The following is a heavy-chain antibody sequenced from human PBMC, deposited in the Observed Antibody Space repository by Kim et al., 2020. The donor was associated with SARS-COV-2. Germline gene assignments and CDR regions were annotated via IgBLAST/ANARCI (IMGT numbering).Heavy chain of an antibody. CDR1: GFTVSSNY. V-gene: IGHV3-53*04. D-gene: IGHD3-10*01. CDR3: ATRTTMVRGVIGYGMDV. J-gene: IGHJ6*02. CDR2: IYSGGST. Sequence: GGSLRLSCAASGFTVSSNYMSWVRQAPGKGLEWVSVIYSGGSTYYADSVKGRFTISRHNSKNTLYLQMNSLRAEDTAVYYCATRTTMVRGVIGYGMDVWGQGTTVTVSS.